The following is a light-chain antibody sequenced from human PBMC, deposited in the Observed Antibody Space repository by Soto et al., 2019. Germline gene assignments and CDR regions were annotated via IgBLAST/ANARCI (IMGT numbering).Light chain of an antibody. CDR3: QQYGSSPMYT. J-gene: IGKJ2*01. Sequence: EIVLTQSPGTLSLSPGERATLSCRASQSVSSSFLAWYQQKPGQAPRLVIHGASTSATGIPDRFSGSGSGTDFTLAISRLEPEDFAVYYCQQYGSSPMYTFGQGTKLEIK. CDR1: QSVSSSF. CDR2: GAS. V-gene: IGKV3-20*01.